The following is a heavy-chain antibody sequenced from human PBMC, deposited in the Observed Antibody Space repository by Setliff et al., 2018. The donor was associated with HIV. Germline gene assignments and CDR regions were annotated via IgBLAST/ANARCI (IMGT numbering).Heavy chain of an antibody. CDR2: ISAYNGNT. CDR3: ARDSLRGYNYDFFDT. CDR1: GYTFTSYG. J-gene: IGHJ4*02. D-gene: IGHD5-18*01. V-gene: IGHV1-18*01. Sequence: ASVKVSCKASGYTFTSYGISWVRQAPGQGLEWMGWISAYNGNTNYAQKLQGRVTMTTDTSTSIVYLEMSSLRSEDTAVYFCARDSLRGYNYDFFDTWGQGTLVTVSS.